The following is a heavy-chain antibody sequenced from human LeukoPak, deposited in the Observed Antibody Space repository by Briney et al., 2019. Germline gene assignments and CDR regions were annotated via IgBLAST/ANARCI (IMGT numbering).Heavy chain of an antibody. V-gene: IGHV3-33*06. CDR3: AKGTYYDILTGYYFDY. CDR2: IWYDGSSK. CDR1: GFTFSSYG. Sequence: GGSLRLSCAASGFTFSSYGMHWVRQAPGKGLEWVAVIWYDGSSKYYADSVKGRFTISRDNSKNTLYLQMNSLRAEDTAVYYCAKGTYYDILTGYYFDYWGQGTLVTVSS. J-gene: IGHJ4*02. D-gene: IGHD3-9*01.